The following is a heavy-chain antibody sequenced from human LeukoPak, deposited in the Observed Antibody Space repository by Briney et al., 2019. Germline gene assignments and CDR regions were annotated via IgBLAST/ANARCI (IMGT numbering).Heavy chain of an antibody. CDR2: ISGSGGST. CDR1: GFTFSSYA. Sequence: PGGSLRLSCAGSGFTFSSYAMSWVRQAPGKGLEWVSAISGSGGSTYYADSVKGRFTFSRDNSKNTLYLQMNSLRAEDTAVYYCAKAYRRVVGAPYGNNWGQGTLVTVSS. CDR3: AKAYRRVVGAPYGNN. J-gene: IGHJ4*02. D-gene: IGHD1-26*01. V-gene: IGHV3-23*01.